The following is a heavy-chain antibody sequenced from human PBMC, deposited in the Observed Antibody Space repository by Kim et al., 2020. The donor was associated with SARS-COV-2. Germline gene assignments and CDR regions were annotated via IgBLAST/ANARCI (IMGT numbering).Heavy chain of an antibody. CDR3: ARGPPMWRWFGPSNDAFDI. V-gene: IGHV4-34*01. Sequence: SETLSLTCAVYGGSFSGYYWSWIRQPPGKGLEWIGEINHSGSTNYNPSLKSRVTISVDTSKNQFSLKLSSVTAADTAVYYCARGPPMWRWFGPSNDAFDIWGQGTMVTVSS. D-gene: IGHD3-10*01. CDR1: GGSFSGYY. J-gene: IGHJ3*02. CDR2: INHSGST.